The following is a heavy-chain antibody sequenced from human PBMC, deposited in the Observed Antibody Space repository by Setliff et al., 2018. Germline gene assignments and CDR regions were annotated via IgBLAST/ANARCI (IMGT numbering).Heavy chain of an antibody. CDR1: EYSFTTYW. J-gene: IGHJ3*02. Sequence: AGESLKISCKASEYSFTTYWIGWVRQMPGKGLEWMGIIYPGDSDTRYSPSFQGQVTISADKSINTAYLQWSSLKASDTAMYYCARRNTAMVYGFDIWGQGTMVTVS. CDR2: IYPGDSDT. CDR3: ARRNTAMVYGFDI. D-gene: IGHD5-18*01. V-gene: IGHV5-51*01.